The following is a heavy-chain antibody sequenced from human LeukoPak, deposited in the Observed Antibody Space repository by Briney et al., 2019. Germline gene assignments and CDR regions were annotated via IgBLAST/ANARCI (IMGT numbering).Heavy chain of an antibody. Sequence: GASVKVSCKASGYTFTSYYMHWVRQAPGQGLEWMGIIHPSGGSTSYAQKFQGRVTMTRDTSTSTVYMELSSLRSEDTAVYYCARGNYYDSSGPMYYFDYWGQGTLVTVSS. CDR2: IHPSGGST. V-gene: IGHV1-46*01. CDR1: GYTFTSYY. CDR3: ARGNYYDSSGPMYYFDY. D-gene: IGHD3-22*01. J-gene: IGHJ4*02.